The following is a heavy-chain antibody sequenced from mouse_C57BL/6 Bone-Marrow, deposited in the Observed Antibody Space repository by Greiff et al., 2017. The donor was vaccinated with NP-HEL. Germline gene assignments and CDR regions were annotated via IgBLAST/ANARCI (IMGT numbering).Heavy chain of an antibody. V-gene: IGHV1-19*01. CDR2: INPYNGGT. Sequence: EVKLVESGPVLVKPGASVKMSCKASGYTFTDYYMNWVKQSHGKSLEWIGVINPYNGGTSYNQKFTGKATLTVDKSSSPAYMELNSLTSEDSAVYYCARFGNPFAYWGQGTLVTVSA. J-gene: IGHJ3*01. CDR1: GYTFTDYY. D-gene: IGHD2-1*01. CDR3: ARFGNPFAY.